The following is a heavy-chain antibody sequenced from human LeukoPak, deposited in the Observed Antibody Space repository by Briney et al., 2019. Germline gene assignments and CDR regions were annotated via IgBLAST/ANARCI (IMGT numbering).Heavy chain of an antibody. D-gene: IGHD6-13*01. J-gene: IGHJ4*02. CDR1: GLTFSTYW. Sequence: PGGTLRLSCAASGLTFSTYWMSWVPQAPGKGVEWVANIEQDGSEKYYLDSVTGRFTISRDNAKNSLYMQMNSLRAEDTAVYFCTREAAAGIDYWGQGTLVTVSS. CDR3: TREAAAGIDY. V-gene: IGHV3-7*01. CDR2: IEQDGSEK.